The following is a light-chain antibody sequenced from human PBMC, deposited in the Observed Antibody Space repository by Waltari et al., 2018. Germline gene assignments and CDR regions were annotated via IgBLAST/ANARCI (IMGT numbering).Light chain of an antibody. CDR1: QSIRSW. V-gene: IGKV1-5*03. CDR3: QQYDSFRT. J-gene: IGKJ1*01. CDR2: KAS. Sequence: DIQMTQSPSTLSASVGDRVTITCRASQSIRSWLAWYQQKPGKAPKLLFYKASTLESGVPSRFSGSGSGTEFTLTISRLQPDDFATYYCQQYDSFRTFGQGTKVEVK.